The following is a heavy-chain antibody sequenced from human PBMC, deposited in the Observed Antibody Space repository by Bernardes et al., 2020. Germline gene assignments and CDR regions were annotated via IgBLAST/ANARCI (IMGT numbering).Heavy chain of an antibody. J-gene: IGHJ4*02. CDR3: ARDNLRRGDY. CDR2: ISASGAST. D-gene: IGHD4-17*01. CDR1: GSTLSTYA. Sequence: GGSLRLSCAAFGSTLSTYAMTWVRQAPGQGLEWVSVISASGASTYYADSVKGRFTISRDNAKNSVYLQMNSLRAEDTAVYYCARDNLRRGDYWGQGTLVTVSS. V-gene: IGHV3-23*01.